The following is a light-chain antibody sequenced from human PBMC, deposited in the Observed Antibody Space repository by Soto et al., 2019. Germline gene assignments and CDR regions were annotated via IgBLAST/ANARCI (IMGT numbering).Light chain of an antibody. CDR2: DVI. V-gene: IGLV2-11*01. CDR3: CSHSVSYTLV. J-gene: IGLJ2*01. Sequence: QSALTQPRSVSGSPGQSVTISCAGTSRDIGAYDFVSWYQQHPGKAPKVMIYDVIRRPSGVPDRFSGSKSGNTASLTISGLQAEEDADYYCCSHSVSYTLVFGGGTKVTVL. CDR1: SRDIGAYDF.